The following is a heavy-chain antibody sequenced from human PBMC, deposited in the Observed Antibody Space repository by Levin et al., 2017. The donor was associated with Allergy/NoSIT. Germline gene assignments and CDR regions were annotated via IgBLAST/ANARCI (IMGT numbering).Heavy chain of an antibody. D-gene: IGHD3-22*01. J-gene: IGHJ3*02. V-gene: IGHV4-39*01. CDR3: ARDYYYDTSGYYVGAFDI. Sequence: SETLSLTCTVSGDSISSGDYYWGWIRQPPGKGLEWIGSMYDSGSTHYNPSLKSRVTVSVDTSKNQFSLKVNSVTAADTAVYYCARDYYYDTSGYYVGAFDIWGQGTMVIVSS. CDR2: MYDSGST. CDR1: GDSISSGDYY.